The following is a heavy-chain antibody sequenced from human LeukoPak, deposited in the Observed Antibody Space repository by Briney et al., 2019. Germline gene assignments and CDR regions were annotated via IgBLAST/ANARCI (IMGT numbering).Heavy chain of an antibody. V-gene: IGHV3-9*01. J-gene: IGHJ4*02. CDR3: TTYYYDSSGYYYAYYFDY. Sequence: GGSLRLSCAASGFTFDDYAMHWVRQAPGKGLEWVSGISWNSGSIGYADSVKGRFTISRDNAKNSLYLQMNSLRAEDTAVYYCTTYYYDSSGYYYAYYFDYWGQGTLVTVSS. D-gene: IGHD3-22*01. CDR2: ISWNSGSI. CDR1: GFTFDDYA.